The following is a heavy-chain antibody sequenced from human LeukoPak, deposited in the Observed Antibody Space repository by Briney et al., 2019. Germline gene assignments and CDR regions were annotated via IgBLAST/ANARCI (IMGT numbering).Heavy chain of an antibody. V-gene: IGHV4-59*01. D-gene: IGHD3-10*01. CDR2: IYYSGST. J-gene: IGHJ6*03. CDR1: GGSISSYY. CDR3: ARATRHYYGSGSYYNYYYYYMDV. Sequence: PSETLSLTCTVSGGSISSYYWSWIRQPPGKGLEWIGYIYYSGSTNYNPSLKSRVTISVDTSKNQFSLKLSSVTAADTAVYYCARATRHYYGSGSYYNYYYYYMDVWGKGTTVTISS.